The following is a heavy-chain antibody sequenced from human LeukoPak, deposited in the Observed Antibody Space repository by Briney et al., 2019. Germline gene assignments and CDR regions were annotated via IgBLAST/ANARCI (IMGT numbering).Heavy chain of an antibody. V-gene: IGHV1-18*01. CDR3: ARDYYDSLFTSFGDNWFDP. CDR2: ISAYNGNT. J-gene: IGHJ5*02. CDR1: GYTFTSYG. D-gene: IGHD3-22*01. Sequence: ASVKVSCKASGYTFTSYGISWVRQAPGQGLEWMGWISAYNGNTNYAQKLQGRVTMTTDTSTSTDYMELRSLRSDDTAVYYCARDYYDSLFTSFGDNWFDPWGQGTLVTVSS.